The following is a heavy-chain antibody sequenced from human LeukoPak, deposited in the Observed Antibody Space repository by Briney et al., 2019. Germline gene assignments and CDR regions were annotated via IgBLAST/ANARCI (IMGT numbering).Heavy chain of an antibody. V-gene: IGHV4-4*07. J-gene: IGHJ6*02. CDR3: ARDLRSSGYYGLYYGMDV. CDR1: GGSFSGYY. CDR2: IYTSGST. D-gene: IGHD3-22*01. Sequence: SETLSLTCAVYGGSFSGYYWSWIRQPPGKGLEWIGRIYTSGSTNYNPSLKSRVTMSVDTSKNQFSLKLSSVTAADTAVYYCARDLRSSGYYGLYYGMDVWGQGTTVTVSS.